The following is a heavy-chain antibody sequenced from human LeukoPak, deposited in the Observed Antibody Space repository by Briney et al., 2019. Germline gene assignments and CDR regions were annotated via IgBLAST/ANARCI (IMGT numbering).Heavy chain of an antibody. CDR3: ARDGFRYYGSGSSANWFDP. D-gene: IGHD3-10*01. V-gene: IGHV4-59*01. J-gene: IGHJ5*02. CDR1: GGSISSYY. Sequence: SETLSLTCTVSGGSISSYYWSWIRQPPGKGLEWIGYIYYSGSTNYNPSLKSRVTISVDTSKNQFSLKLSSVTAADTAVYYCARDGFRYYGSGSSANWFDPWGQGTLVTVSS. CDR2: IYYSGST.